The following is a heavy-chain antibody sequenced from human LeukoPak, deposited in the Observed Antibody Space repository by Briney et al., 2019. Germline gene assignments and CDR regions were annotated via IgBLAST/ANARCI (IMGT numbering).Heavy chain of an antibody. V-gene: IGHV1-8*01. CDR3: ARGRGWGILDS. CDR2: MTPNSEKR. Sequence: ASVKVSCKTSGYPFTSYDVHWVRQAAGHGLEWMSWMTPNSEKRAYAQKFQGRVTMTTNTSIDTAYMELSSLTFDDTAIYYCARGRGWGILDSWGQGHLVTVSS. CDR1: GYPFTSYD. D-gene: IGHD6-19*01. J-gene: IGHJ4*02.